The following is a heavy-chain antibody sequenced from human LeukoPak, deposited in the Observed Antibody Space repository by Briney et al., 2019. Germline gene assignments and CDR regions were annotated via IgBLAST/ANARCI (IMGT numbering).Heavy chain of an antibody. V-gene: IGHV3-30-3*01. J-gene: IGHJ4*02. CDR1: GFTFSSYA. CDR3: ARGLRFLEWLSMMDFDY. Sequence: PGGSLRLSCAASGFTFSSYAMHWVRQAPGKGLEWVAVISYDGSNKYYADSVKGRFTISRDNSKNTLYLQMNSLRAEDTAVYYCARGLRFLEWLSMMDFDYWGQGTLVTVSS. D-gene: IGHD3-3*01. CDR2: ISYDGSNK.